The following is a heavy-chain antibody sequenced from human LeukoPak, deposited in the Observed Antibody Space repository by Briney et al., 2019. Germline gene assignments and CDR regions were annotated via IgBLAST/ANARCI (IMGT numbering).Heavy chain of an antibody. CDR3: ASLSRSRSTDCSSTSCYTDYYYYMDV. J-gene: IGHJ6*03. Sequence: GSSVKVSCKASGGTFSSYAISWVRQAPGQGLEWMGGIIPIFGTANYAQKFQGRVTITTDESTSTAYMELSSLRSEDTAVYYCASLSRSRSTDCSSTSCYTDYYYYMDVWGKGTTVTVSS. V-gene: IGHV1-69*05. D-gene: IGHD2-2*02. CDR1: GGTFSSYA. CDR2: IIPIFGTA.